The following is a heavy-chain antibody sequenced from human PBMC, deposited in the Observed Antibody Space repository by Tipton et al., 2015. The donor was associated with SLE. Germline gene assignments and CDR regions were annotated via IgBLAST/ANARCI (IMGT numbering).Heavy chain of an antibody. CDR2: IYYSGST. CDR1: GGSISSYH. D-gene: IGHD4-11*01. CDR3: ARGSNYYYGLDV. V-gene: IGHV4-59*01. J-gene: IGHJ6*02. Sequence: TLSLTCTVSGGSISSYHWSWIRQPPGKGLEWIGYIYYSGSTNYNPSLKSRVTISVDTSKNQFSLKLSSVTAADTAVYYCARGSNYYYGLDVWGQGTTVTVSS.